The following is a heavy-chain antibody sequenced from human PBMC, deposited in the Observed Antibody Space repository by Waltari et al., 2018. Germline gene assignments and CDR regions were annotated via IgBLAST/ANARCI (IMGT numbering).Heavy chain of an antibody. CDR3: ATVSSGSGAYWAHFNY. CDR2: IYVGDSEI. CDR1: GYRLTTTW. D-gene: IGHD3-10*01. Sequence: EVQLVQSGAESKKPGESLKISCKASGYRLTTTWVAWVRQVPGKGLEWMGTIYVGDSEISDGPSYEGQVTMSVDESLATAYLQWNSLKSSDTAVYYCATVSSGSGAYWAHFNYWGQGTLVTVSP. J-gene: IGHJ4*02. V-gene: IGHV5-51*01.